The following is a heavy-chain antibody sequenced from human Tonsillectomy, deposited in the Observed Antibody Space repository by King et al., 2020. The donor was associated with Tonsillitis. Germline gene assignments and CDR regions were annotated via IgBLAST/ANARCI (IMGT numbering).Heavy chain of an antibody. Sequence: VQLVESGGGLVQPGGSLRLSCAASGFTFSSYWMHWVRQAPGKGLVWVSRINSDGSSTSYADSVKGRCTISRDNAKNTLYPQMNSLRAEDTAVYYCARGGEPDYGDPGIAEGPDYYYYGMDVWGQGTTVTVSS. V-gene: IGHV3-74*01. CDR2: INSDGSST. CDR1: GFTFSSYW. D-gene: IGHD4-17*01. J-gene: IGHJ6*02. CDR3: ARGGEPDYGDPGIAEGPDYYYYGMDV.